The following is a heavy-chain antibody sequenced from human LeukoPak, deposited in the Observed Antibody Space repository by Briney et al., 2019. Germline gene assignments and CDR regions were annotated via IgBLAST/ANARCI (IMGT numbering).Heavy chain of an antibody. CDR1: GFTFSSYW. D-gene: IGHD3-16*01. CDR3: ATLYRDY. Sequence: GGSLRLSCVASGFTFSSYWMSWVRQAPGKGLEWVPAISGSGGSTYYADSVKGRFTISRDNSKNTLYLQMNSLRAEDTAVYYCATLYRDYWGQGTLVTVSS. J-gene: IGHJ4*02. CDR2: ISGSGGST. V-gene: IGHV3-23*01.